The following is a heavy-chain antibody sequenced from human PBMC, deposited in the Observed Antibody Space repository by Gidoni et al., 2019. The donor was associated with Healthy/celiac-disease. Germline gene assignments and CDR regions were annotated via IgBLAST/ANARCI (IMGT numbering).Heavy chain of an antibody. CDR1: GFTFSSYG. Sequence: QVQLVESGVGVVQHGTSLRLSCAASGFTFSSYGMHWVRQAPGKGLEWVAVIWYDGSNKDYADSVKGRFTISRDNSKNTLYLQMNSLRAEDTAVYYCARDLSYYDSSGLDYWGQGTLVTVSS. D-gene: IGHD3-22*01. CDR3: ARDLSYYDSSGLDY. CDR2: IWYDGSNK. V-gene: IGHV3-33*01. J-gene: IGHJ4*02.